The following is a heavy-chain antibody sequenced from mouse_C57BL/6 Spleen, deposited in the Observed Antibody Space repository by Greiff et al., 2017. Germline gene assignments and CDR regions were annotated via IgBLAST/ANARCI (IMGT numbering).Heavy chain of an antibody. CDR3: TREGYGYDGFYYAMDY. J-gene: IGHJ4*01. Sequence: EVQRVESGEGLVKPGGSLKLSCAASGFTFSSYAMSWVRQTPEKRLEWVAYISSGGDYIYYADTVKGRFTISRDNARNTLYLQMSSLKSEDTAMYYCTREGYGYDGFYYAMDYWGQGTSVTVSS. CDR1: GFTFSSYA. CDR2: ISSGGDYI. D-gene: IGHD2-2*01. V-gene: IGHV5-9-1*02.